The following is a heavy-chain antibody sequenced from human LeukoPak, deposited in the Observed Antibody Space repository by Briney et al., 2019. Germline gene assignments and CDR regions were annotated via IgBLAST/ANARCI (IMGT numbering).Heavy chain of an antibody. CDR3: TRARTGPFDI. Sequence: GGSLRLFCAASGFSFSRYAIHWVRQGPGKGLQYVAAINTNGGNTYYANSVKGRFTIFRDNSKNTVYLQMDSLRFEDMGLYYCTRARTGPFDIWGRGTMVTVSS. CDR2: INTNGGNT. V-gene: IGHV3-64*01. CDR1: GFSFSRYA. J-gene: IGHJ3*02.